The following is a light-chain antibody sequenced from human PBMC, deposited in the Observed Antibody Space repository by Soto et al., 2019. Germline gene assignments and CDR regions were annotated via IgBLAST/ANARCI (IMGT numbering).Light chain of an antibody. CDR3: QQYGSSLWT. J-gene: IGKJ1*01. V-gene: IGKV3-20*01. Sequence: EIVLTQSACNLSLSAGERVTLSWRASQSVNNNFLSWYQQKHGQAPRLLIYAASSGATGIPDRFSGSGYGTDFNLTISRLETEDFAVYYCQQYGSSLWTFGQGTKVDIK. CDR2: AAS. CDR1: QSVNNNF.